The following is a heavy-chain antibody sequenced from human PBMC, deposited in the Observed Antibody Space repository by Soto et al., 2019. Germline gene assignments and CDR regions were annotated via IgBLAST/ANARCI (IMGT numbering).Heavy chain of an antibody. CDR1: GGSISSGDYY. Sequence: QVQLQESGPGLVKPSQTLSLTCTVSGGSISSGDYYWSWIRQPPGKGLEWIGYIYYSGSTYYNTSLKSRVTISVDTYKNQFSLKLSSVTAADTAVYYCARRMVRGVRYFDYWGQGTLVTVSS. V-gene: IGHV4-30-4*01. J-gene: IGHJ4*02. D-gene: IGHD3-10*01. CDR2: IYYSGST. CDR3: ARRMVRGVRYFDY.